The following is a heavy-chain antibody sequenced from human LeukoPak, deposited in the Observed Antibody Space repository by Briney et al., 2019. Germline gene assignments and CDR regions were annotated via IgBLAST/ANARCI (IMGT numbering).Heavy chain of an antibody. CDR3: ARDLAGYDSSGYGY. Sequence: PGGSLRLSCAASGFTFSSYSMNWVRQAPGKGLEWVSSISSSSSYIYYADSVKGRFTISRDNAKNSLYLQMNSLRAEDTAVYYSARDLAGYDSSGYGYWGQGTLVTVSS. J-gene: IGHJ4*02. V-gene: IGHV3-21*01. D-gene: IGHD3-22*01. CDR2: ISSSSSYI. CDR1: GFTFSSYS.